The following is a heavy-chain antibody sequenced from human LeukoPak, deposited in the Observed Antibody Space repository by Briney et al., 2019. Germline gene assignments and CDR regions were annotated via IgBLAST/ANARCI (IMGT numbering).Heavy chain of an antibody. D-gene: IGHD3/OR15-3a*01. CDR2: ISSSGSTI. CDR1: GFTFSDYY. CDR3: ARDDSWTGTTANFDY. V-gene: IGHV3-11*01. Sequence: PGGSLTLSCAASGFTFSDYYMSWIRQAPGKGLEWVSCISSSGSTIYYADSVKGRFTISRDNAKNSLYLQMNSLRAEDTAVYYCARDDSWTGTTANFDYWGQGTLVTVSS. J-gene: IGHJ4*02.